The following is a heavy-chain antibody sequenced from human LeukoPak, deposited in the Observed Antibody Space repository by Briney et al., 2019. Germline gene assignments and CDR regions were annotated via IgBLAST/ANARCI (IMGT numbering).Heavy chain of an antibody. CDR2: IKQDGSDK. Sequence: PGGSLRLSCAASGFTFSSYSMNWVRQAPGKGLEWVANIKQDGSDKNYVDSVKGRFTISRDNAKNSLYLQMNSLRAEDTAVYYCARDHWIQLWTPFGYWGQGTLVTVSS. J-gene: IGHJ4*02. D-gene: IGHD5-18*01. CDR3: ARDHWIQLWTPFGY. CDR1: GFTFSSYS. V-gene: IGHV3-7*01.